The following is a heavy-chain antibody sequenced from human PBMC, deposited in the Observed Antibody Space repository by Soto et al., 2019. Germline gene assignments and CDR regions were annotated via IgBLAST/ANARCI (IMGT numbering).Heavy chain of an antibody. CDR2: ISPYTGNT. CDR3: VMVDNYVTPTPQDV. Sequence: QVQLVQSGDEVKKPGASVKVSCKASGYIFVNYGIAWVRQAPGQGLEWMGWISPYTGNTHSASKVQGRLTMTTDTSKSTAYRDLGSMTSDDTAVYYCVMVDNYVTPTPQDVWGQGTTVTVSS. D-gene: IGHD3-16*01. J-gene: IGHJ6*02. CDR1: GYIFVNYG. V-gene: IGHV1-18*01.